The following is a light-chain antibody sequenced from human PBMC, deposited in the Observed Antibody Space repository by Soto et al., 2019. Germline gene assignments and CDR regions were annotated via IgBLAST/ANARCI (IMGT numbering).Light chain of an antibody. J-gene: IGKJ1*01. Sequence: EIVMTQSPATLSVSPGETATLSCRASQSVAGNLAWYQQKPGQPPRLLIYGVSTRATGVPARFSGSGSETDFTLTISRLEPEDFAVYYCQQYGSSPQTFGQGAKVDVK. CDR1: QSVAGN. V-gene: IGKV3-15*01. CDR3: QQYGSSPQT. CDR2: GVS.